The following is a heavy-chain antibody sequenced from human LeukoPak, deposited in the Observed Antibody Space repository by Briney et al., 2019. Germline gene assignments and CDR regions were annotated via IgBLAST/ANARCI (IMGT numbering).Heavy chain of an antibody. V-gene: IGHV5-51*01. CDR1: GYSFTSYW. CDR3: ARRPSSGSYYNAYYFDY. Sequence: GESLKISCKGSGYSFTSYWIGWVRQMPGKGLEWMGIIYPGDSDTRYGPSFQGQVTISADKSISTAYLQWSSLKASDTAMYYCARRPSSGSYYNAYYFDYWGQGTLVTVSS. J-gene: IGHJ4*02. D-gene: IGHD3-10*01. CDR2: IYPGDSDT.